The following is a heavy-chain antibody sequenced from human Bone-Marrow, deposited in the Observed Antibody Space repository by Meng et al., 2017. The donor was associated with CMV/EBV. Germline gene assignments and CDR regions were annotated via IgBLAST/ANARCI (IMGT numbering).Heavy chain of an antibody. CDR2: IYYSAST. Sequence: SETLSLTCTASGGSISSSSYYWGWIRQPPGKGLEWIGSIYYSASTYYNPSLKSRVTISVDTSKNQFPLKLSSVTAAATAVYYCARSPAAAYYDFWSGYYTGYDYFDDWGQGTLVTVSS. J-gene: IGHJ4*02. V-gene: IGHV4-39*06. D-gene: IGHD3-3*01. CDR3: ARSPAAAYYDFWSGYYTGYDYFDD. CDR1: GGSISSSSYY.